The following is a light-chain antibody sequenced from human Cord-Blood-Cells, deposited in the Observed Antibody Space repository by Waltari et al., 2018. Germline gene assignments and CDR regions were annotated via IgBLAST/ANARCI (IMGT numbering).Light chain of an antibody. CDR3: QTWGTGIWV. CDR1: SGHSSYA. CDR2: LNSDGSH. Sequence: QLLLTQSPSASASLGPSVKLTATLSSGHSSYAIPCHQQQPEKGPRYLMKLNSDGSHSKGDGIPDRFSGSSSGAERYLTISSLQSEDEADYYCQTWGTGIWVFGGGTKLTVL. J-gene: IGLJ3*02. V-gene: IGLV4-69*01.